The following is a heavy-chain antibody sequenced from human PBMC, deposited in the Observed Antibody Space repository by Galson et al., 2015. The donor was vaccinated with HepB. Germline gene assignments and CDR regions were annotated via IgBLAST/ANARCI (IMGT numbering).Heavy chain of an antibody. CDR1: GFTFSSYA. CDR2: ISGSGGST. D-gene: IGHD3-9*01. CDR3: AKDRYYGALNGFTDF. J-gene: IGHJ4*02. V-gene: IGHV3-23*01. Sequence: SLRLSCAVSGFTFSSYAMSWVRQAPGKGLEWVSGISGSGGSTYYADSVKGRFSISRDNSKNTVDLQKNRLRAEDTAVYYCAKDRYYGALNGFTDFWGQGTLVTVSS.